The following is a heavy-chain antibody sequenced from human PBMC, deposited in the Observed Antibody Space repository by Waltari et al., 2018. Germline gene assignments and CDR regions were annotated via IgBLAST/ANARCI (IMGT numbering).Heavy chain of an antibody. D-gene: IGHD2-15*01. CDR3: AKGDAVEVPWYFDL. J-gene: IGHJ2*01. CDR1: GFTFSSYA. CDR2: ISGRGGST. Sequence: EVQLFESGGGLVQPGGSLRLSCAASGFTFSSYAMSWVRQAPGKGVEGVLAISGRGGSTYYADSVKGRFTISRDNSKNPLYLQMNSLRAEDTAVYYCAKGDAVEVPWYFDLWGRGTLVTVSS. V-gene: IGHV3-23*01.